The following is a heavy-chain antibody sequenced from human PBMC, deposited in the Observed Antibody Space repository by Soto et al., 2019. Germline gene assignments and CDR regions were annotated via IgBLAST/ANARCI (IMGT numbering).Heavy chain of an antibody. CDR2: IKSSTDGGTA. CDR3: TSFFQLRGRLFDY. J-gene: IGHJ4*02. Sequence: EVQLVESGGGFVESGGSLRLSCAASGFSFKDAWMTWVRQAPGKGLEWVGRIKSSTDGGTADYGAAVKGRFTMSRDDSKDTLYLHMDGLKREDTGGYYCTSFFQLRGRLFDYRGPGTQVNVSS. D-gene: IGHD3-16*01. V-gene: IGHV3-15*07. CDR1: GFSFKDAW.